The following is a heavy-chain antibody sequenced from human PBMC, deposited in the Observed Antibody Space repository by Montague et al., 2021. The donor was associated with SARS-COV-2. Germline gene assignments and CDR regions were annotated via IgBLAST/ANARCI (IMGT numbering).Heavy chain of an antibody. V-gene: IGHV3-23*03. CDR2: IIYSDVRT. CDR3: AKVNERERAIYYYGMDV. CDR1: GFSFNTHV. Sequence: SLRLSCAATGFSFNTHVVTWVRQSPGKGLEWVAIIYSDVRTYYXXXVXXXFTISTDSSKTTLYVQMHNLRPEDTAVYSCAKVNERERAIYYYGMDVWGQGTTVTVS. J-gene: IGHJ6*02. D-gene: IGHD1-1*01.